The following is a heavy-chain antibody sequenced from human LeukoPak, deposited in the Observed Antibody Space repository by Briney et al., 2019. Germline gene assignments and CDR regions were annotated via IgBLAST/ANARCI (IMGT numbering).Heavy chain of an antibody. CDR1: GDSVSSNSAA. V-gene: IGHV6-1*01. CDR3: ARGWEPYSSSLDY. J-gene: IGHJ4*02. CDR2: TYYRSKWYD. Sequence: SQTLSLTCAISGDSVSSNSAAWNWIRQSPSGGLEWLGRTYYRSKWYDDYAVSVGSRITINPDTSKNQFSLQLNSVTPGDTAVYYCARGWEPYSSSLDYWGQGTLVTVSS. D-gene: IGHD6-13*01.